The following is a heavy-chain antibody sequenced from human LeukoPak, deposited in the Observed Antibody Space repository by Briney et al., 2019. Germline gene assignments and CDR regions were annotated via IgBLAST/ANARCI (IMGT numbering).Heavy chain of an antibody. J-gene: IGHJ4*02. V-gene: IGHV3-7*01. CDR3: AKYRLIWLPAPVFEY. CDR2: IKEDGSEK. CDR1: RFTFGNYW. Sequence: PGGSLRLSCVASRFTFGNYWMTWVRQAPGKGLEWVANIKEDGSEKYYVDSVKGRFTISRDNAKSSLYLQMSSLRAEDTAVYYCAKYRLIWLPAPVFEYWGQGTLVTVSS. D-gene: IGHD5-12*01.